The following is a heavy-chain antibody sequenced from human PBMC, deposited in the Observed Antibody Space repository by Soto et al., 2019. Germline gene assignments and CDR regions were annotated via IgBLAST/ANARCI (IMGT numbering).Heavy chain of an antibody. V-gene: IGHV3-48*03. J-gene: IGHJ4*02. Sequence: GGSLRLSCAASGFTFSSYEMNWVRRAPGKGLEWVSYISSNVITIYYADSVKGRFTISRDNAKNSLYLQMNSLRAEDTAVYYCARDFSSRYPFDYWGQGTLVTVSS. CDR3: ARDFSSRYPFDY. CDR1: GFTFSSYE. CDR2: ISSNVITI. D-gene: IGHD1-1*01.